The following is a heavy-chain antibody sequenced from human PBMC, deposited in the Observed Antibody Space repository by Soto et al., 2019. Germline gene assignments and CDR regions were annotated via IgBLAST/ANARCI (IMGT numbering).Heavy chain of an antibody. CDR1: GYTFTSYG. Sequence: ASVKVSCKASGYTFTSYGISWVRQAPGQGLEWMGWISAYNGNTNYAQKLQGRVTMTTDTSTSTAYMELRSLRSDDTAVCYCARDLYHDILTGYPDFDYWGQGTLVTVS. V-gene: IGHV1-18*04. J-gene: IGHJ4*02. CDR2: ISAYNGNT. D-gene: IGHD3-9*01. CDR3: ARDLYHDILTGYPDFDY.